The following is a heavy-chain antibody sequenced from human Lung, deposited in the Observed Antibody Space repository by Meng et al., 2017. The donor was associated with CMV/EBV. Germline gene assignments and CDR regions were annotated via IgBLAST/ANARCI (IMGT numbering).Heavy chain of an antibody. CDR1: GFSFTTFW. CDR2: INSDGSDT. CDR3: ARTYPNYYYGMDV. J-gene: IGHJ6*02. Sequence: GGSXRLXXAASGFSFTTFWMHWVRQAPGKGLVWVSHINSDGSDTTYADSVKGRFTISRDNAKNTLYLQMNSLRAEDVAVYYCARTYPNYYYGMDVWGQGTTVTVSS. V-gene: IGHV3-74*01. D-gene: IGHD2-2*02.